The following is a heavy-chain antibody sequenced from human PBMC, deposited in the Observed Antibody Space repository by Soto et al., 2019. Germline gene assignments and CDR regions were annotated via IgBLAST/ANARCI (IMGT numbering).Heavy chain of an antibody. CDR3: AGSYYYYMDV. J-gene: IGHJ6*03. CDR1: GGSFSGYY. CDR2: INHSGST. V-gene: IGHV4-34*01. Sequence: QVQLQQWGAGLLKPSETLSLTCAVYGGSFSGYYWSWIRQPPGKGLEWIGEINHSGSTNYNPSLKSRVTISVDTSKNQFSLKLSSVTAADTAVYYCAGSYYYYMDVRGKGTTVTVSS.